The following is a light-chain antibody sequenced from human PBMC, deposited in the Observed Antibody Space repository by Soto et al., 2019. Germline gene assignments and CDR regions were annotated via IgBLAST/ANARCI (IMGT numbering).Light chain of an antibody. V-gene: IGLV2-14*01. CDR1: SSDVGAYNY. CDR2: EVS. J-gene: IGLJ3*02. Sequence: QSALTQPASVSGSPGQSITISCTGTSSDVGAYNYVSWYQQHPGKAPKVIIYEVSNRPSGVSNRFSGSKSGNNAALTISGLQAEDEAAYHCSSYTPSSSGVFGGGTKLTVL. CDR3: SSYTPSSSGV.